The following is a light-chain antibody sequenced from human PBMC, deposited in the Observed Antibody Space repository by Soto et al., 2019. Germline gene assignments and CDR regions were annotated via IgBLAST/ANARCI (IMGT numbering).Light chain of an antibody. J-gene: IGLJ3*02. Sequence: QAVVTQEPSLTVSPGGTVTLTCGSSTGAVTSGHFPYWFQQKPGQAPRTLIYDASDKHSSTPARFSGSLVGGKAALTLSGAQPDDEAAYYCLLFDSGARVFGGGTKLTVL. CDR2: DAS. CDR3: LLFDSGARV. V-gene: IGLV7-46*01. CDR1: TGAVTSGHF.